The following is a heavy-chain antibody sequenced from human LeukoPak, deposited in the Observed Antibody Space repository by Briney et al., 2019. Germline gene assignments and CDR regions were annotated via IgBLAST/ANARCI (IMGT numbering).Heavy chain of an antibody. V-gene: IGHV3-21*03. CDR2: ISNNGSYI. D-gene: IGHD6-19*01. CDR3: ARVFGGGSGWYYFHY. CDR1: GFRFSRYS. Sequence: GGSLRLSCAASGFRFSRYSMNWVRQAPRKGVEWHPSISNNGSYIYYADSVKGRFTFSRDTSKYSLNLQMSSLRAEDTGVYYCARVFGGGSGWYYFHYRGQGTLVTVSS. J-gene: IGHJ4*02.